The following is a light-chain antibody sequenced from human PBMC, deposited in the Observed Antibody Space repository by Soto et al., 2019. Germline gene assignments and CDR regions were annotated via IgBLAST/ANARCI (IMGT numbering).Light chain of an antibody. J-gene: IGKJ4*01. Sequence: EIVLTQSPGTLSLSPGEGATLSCRASESISSSYLAWYQQRPGQSPRLLIYAASSRAAGIPDRFSGSGSGADFTLTISRLEPEDFAVYYCHQRSKWPLTFGGGTKVEIK. CDR2: AAS. CDR1: ESISSSY. CDR3: HQRSKWPLT. V-gene: IGKV3D-20*02.